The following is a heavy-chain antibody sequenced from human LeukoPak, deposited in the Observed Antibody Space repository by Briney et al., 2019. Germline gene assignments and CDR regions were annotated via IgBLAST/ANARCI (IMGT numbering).Heavy chain of an antibody. CDR2: IYHSGST. D-gene: IGHD3-3*01. J-gene: IGHJ3*02. CDR3: ARVDIRGRDYDFWSGYYKNAFDI. V-gene: IGHV4-4*02. Sequence: PSGTLSLTCAVSGGSISSSNWRSWVRQPPGKGLEWIGEIYHSGSTNYNPSLKSRVTISVDKSKNQFSLKLSSVTAADTAVYYCARVDIRGRDYDFWSGYYKNAFDIWGQGTMVIVSS. CDR1: GGSISSSNW.